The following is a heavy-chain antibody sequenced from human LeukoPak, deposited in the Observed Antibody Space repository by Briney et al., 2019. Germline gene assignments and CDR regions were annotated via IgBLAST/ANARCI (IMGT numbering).Heavy chain of an antibody. Sequence: GGSLRLSCAASGFTFSSYGVHWVRQAPGKGLEWVAFIRYDGSTKYYADSVKGRFTISRDNSKNTLYLQMNSLRVEDTAVYYCAKMEYGSGDFGYWGQGTLVTVSS. CDR1: GFTFSSYG. V-gene: IGHV3-30*02. D-gene: IGHD3-10*01. J-gene: IGHJ4*02. CDR3: AKMEYGSGDFGY. CDR2: IRYDGSTK.